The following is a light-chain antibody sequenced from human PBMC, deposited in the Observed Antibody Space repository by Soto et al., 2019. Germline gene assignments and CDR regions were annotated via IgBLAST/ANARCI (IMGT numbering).Light chain of an antibody. Sequence: DTQMTQFPSSLTASVGDRVTITCRASQNIYDWLAWYQQKPGKAPKLLMYDASTLESGVPSRFSGSGSGTEFTLTISSLQPDDFATYYCQQYNTYPVTFGPGTKVDIK. CDR3: QQYNTYPVT. V-gene: IGKV1-5*01. J-gene: IGKJ1*01. CDR2: DAS. CDR1: QNIYDW.